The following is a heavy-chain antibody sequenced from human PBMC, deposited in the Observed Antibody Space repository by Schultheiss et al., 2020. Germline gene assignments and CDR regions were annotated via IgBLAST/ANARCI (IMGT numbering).Heavy chain of an antibody. CDR3: ARVEAHYDSSGYYRTGFDY. D-gene: IGHD3-22*01. CDR1: GYSISSGYY. V-gene: IGHV4-38-2*01. CDR2: IYHSGST. J-gene: IGHJ4*02. Sequence: SETLSLTCAVSGYSISSGYYWGWIRQPPGKGLEWIGSIYHSGSTYYNPSLKSRVTISVDTSKNQFSLKLSSVTAADTAVYYCARVEAHYDSSGYYRTGFDYWGQGTLVTVSS.